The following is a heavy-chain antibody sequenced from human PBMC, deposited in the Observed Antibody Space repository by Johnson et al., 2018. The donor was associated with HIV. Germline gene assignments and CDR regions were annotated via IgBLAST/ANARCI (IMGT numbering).Heavy chain of an antibody. CDR3: ARVRERWELLLSDGSDI. J-gene: IGHJ3*02. V-gene: IGHV3-66*03. CDR1: GFTVSRDY. D-gene: IGHD1-26*01. CDR2: IYSGGST. Sequence: EVQLVESGGGLIQPGGSLRISCAGSGFTVSRDYMAWIRQAPGKGLEWVSIIYSGGSTYYADSVRGRFIISRDNSKNTLYLQMNSLRAEDTALYYCARVRERWELLLSDGSDIWGQGTMVTLSS.